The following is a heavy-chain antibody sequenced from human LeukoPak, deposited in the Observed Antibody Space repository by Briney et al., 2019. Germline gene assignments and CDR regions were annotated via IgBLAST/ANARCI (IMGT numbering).Heavy chain of an antibody. V-gene: IGHV3-74*01. J-gene: IGHJ4*02. CDR2: INTDGNST. Sequence: GGSLRLSCAASGFTFSSKWMSWVRQAPGKGLVWVSQINTDGNSTTYADSVKGRFTVSRDNAKNTLYLQMNSLRAEDTAVYYCARELASGDWGQGTLVTVSS. D-gene: IGHD6-13*01. CDR1: GFTFSSKW. CDR3: ARELASGD.